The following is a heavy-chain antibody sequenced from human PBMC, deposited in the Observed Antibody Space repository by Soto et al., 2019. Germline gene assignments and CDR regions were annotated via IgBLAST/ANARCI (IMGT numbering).Heavy chain of an antibody. CDR2: INPNSGGT. CDR1: GYTFTGYY. D-gene: IGHD2-8*01. J-gene: IGHJ1*01. V-gene: IGHV1-2*04. Sequence: GASVKVSCKASGYTFTGYYMHWVRQAPGQGLEWMGWINPNSGGTNYAQKFQGWVTMTRDTSISTAYMELSRLRSDDTAVYYCARGLSVLMASDGEYFQHWGQGTLVPVPS. CDR3: ARGLSVLMASDGEYFQH.